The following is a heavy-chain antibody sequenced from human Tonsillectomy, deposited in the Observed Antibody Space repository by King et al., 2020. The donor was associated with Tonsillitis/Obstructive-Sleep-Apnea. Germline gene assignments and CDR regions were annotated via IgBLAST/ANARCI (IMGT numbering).Heavy chain of an antibody. CDR1: CGSLRRLY. CDR3: ARAYSSSWSFDY. J-gene: IGHJ4*02. V-gene: IGHV4-59*01. Sequence: QLQEAGPGLVEPSETLSLTCPGFCGSLRRLYLNWIRQPPGKGPEWVGYFFYSWSTNYNPPLKRRVTISVENAKNQFSLKLGSVTAADTAVYYCARAYSSSWSFDYWGQGTLVTVSS. D-gene: IGHD6-13*01. CDR2: FFYSWST.